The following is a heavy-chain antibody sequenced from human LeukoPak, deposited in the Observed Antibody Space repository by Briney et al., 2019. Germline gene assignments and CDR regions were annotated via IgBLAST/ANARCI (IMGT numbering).Heavy chain of an antibody. CDR2: INPNSGDT. J-gene: IGHJ4*02. V-gene: IGHV1-2*02. D-gene: IGHD2-8*01. CDR1: GYTFTGYY. CDR3: AKGRRPQMVGSFDY. Sequence: ASVKVSCKAFGYTFTGYYMHWVWQAPGQGLEWMGWINPNSGDTRFAQKFQGRVTMTRDTSISTAYMELSRLTSDDTAVYYCAKGRRPQMVGSFDYWGQGTLVTVSS.